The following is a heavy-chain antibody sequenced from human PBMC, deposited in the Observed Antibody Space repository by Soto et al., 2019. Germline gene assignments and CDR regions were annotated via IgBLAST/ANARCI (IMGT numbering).Heavy chain of an antibody. CDR1: GFTVSSNY. D-gene: IGHD1-26*01. CDR3: ARGSWELPWGLGY. V-gene: IGHV3-66*01. Sequence: GGSLRLSCAASGFTVSSNYMSWVRQAPGKGLEWVSVIYSGGSTYYADSVKGRFTISRDNSKNTLYLQMNSLRAEDTAVYYCARGSWELPWGLGYWGQGTLVTVSS. CDR2: IYSGGST. J-gene: IGHJ4*02.